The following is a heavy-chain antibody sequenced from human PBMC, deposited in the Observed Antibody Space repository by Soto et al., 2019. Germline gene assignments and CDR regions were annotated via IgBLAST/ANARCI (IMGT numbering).Heavy chain of an antibody. CDR2: IYWDDDK. D-gene: IGHD6-6*01. CDR1: GFSLSTNGVG. V-gene: IGHV2-5*02. Sequence: SGPTLVNPTQTLTLTCTFPGFSLSTNGVGVGWIRQPPGKALEWLALIYWDDDKRYSPSLKSRLTITMDTSKNQVVLTMTNMDPVDTATYYCAHRIAAPGYFDYWSQGTLVTVS. J-gene: IGHJ4*02. CDR3: AHRIAAPGYFDY.